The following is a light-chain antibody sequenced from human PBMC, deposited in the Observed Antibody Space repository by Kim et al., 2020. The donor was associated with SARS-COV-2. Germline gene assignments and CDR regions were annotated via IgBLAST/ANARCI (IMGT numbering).Light chain of an antibody. CDR2: AKN. V-gene: IGLV3-19*01. CDR3: NSRDSSGDYMI. J-gene: IGLJ2*01. Sequence: SSELTQDPAVSVALGQTVRITCQGDSLRSYYASWYQQKPGQAPVLVINAKNNRPSGIPDRFSGSRSGNTASLTITGAQAEDEADYYCNSRDSSGDYMIFGGGTQLTVL. CDR1: SLRSYY.